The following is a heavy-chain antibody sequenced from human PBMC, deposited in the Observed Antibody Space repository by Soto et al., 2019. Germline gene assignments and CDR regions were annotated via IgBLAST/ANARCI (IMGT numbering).Heavy chain of an antibody. CDR1: GLNFISYG. CDR3: ARDRPPDI. Sequence: PGGSMRLSCAAAGLNFISYGMHWVRQAPGKGLEWVAVIWYDGSNKYYADSVKGRFTISRDNSKNTLYLQMNSLRAEDTAVYYCARDRPPDIWGQGTMVTVSS. CDR2: IWYDGSNK. J-gene: IGHJ3*02. V-gene: IGHV3-33*01.